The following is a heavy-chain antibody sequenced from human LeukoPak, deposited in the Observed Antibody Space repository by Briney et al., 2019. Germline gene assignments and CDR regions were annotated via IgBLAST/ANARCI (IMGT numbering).Heavy chain of an antibody. V-gene: IGHV3-23*01. D-gene: IGHD3-22*01. Sequence: GGSLRLSCAVSGITLSNYGMSWVRQAPGKGLEWVAGISDSGGRTKYADSVKGRFTVSRDNSKNTLYLQMNSLRAEDTAVYFCAKRGVVIRVILVGFHKEAYYFDSWGQGALVTVSS. CDR1: GITLSNYG. CDR3: AKRGVVIRVILVGFHKEAYYFDS. CDR2: ISDSGGRT. J-gene: IGHJ4*02.